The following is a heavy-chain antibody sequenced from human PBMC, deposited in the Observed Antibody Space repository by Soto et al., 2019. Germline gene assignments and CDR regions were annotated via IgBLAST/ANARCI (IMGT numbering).Heavy chain of an antibody. CDR2: INHSGST. J-gene: IGHJ6*03. D-gene: IGHD3-3*01. CDR1: GGSFSGYY. CDR3: ARVPRHTYYDPYYMDV. V-gene: IGHV4-34*01. Sequence: SETLSLTCAVYGGSFSGYYWSWIRQPPGKGLEWIGEINHSGSTNYNPSLKSRVTISVDTSKNQFSLKLSSVTAADTAVYYCARVPRHTYYDPYYMDVWGKGTTVTVSS.